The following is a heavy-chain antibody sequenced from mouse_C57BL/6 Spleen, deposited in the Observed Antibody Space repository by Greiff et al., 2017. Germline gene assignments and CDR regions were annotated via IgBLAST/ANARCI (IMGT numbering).Heavy chain of an antibody. CDR2: IYPGDGDT. V-gene: IGHV1-82*01. J-gene: IGHJ2*01. Sequence: QVQLQQSGPELVKPGASVKISCKASGYAFSSSWMNWVKQRPGKGLEWIGRIYPGDGDTNYNGKFKGKATLTAYKSSSTAYMQLSSLTSEDSAVYFCARRVYYDYDKDFDYWGQGTTLTVSS. D-gene: IGHD2-4*01. CDR3: ARRVYYDYDKDFDY. CDR1: GYAFSSSW.